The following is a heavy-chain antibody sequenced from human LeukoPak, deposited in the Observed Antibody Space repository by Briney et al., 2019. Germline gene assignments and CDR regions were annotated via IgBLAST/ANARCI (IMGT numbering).Heavy chain of an antibody. Sequence: GGSLRLSCTASGFTFSGYSMNWTRQAPGKGLEWVSSFGTRSTSVYHAGSVKGRFAISRDNAKNSLYLQMNSLRAEDTALYYCAREVSEGFDFWGQGTLVTVSS. V-gene: IGHV3-21*01. CDR1: GFTFSGYS. CDR2: FGTRSTSV. CDR3: AREVSEGFDF. D-gene: IGHD3-22*01. J-gene: IGHJ4*02.